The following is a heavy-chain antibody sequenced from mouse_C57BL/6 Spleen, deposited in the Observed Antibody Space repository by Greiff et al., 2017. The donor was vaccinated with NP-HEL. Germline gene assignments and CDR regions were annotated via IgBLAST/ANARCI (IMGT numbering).Heavy chain of an antibody. J-gene: IGHJ3*01. Sequence: EVKVEESGGGLVQPGGSLKLSCAASGFTFSDYYMYWVRQTPEKRLEWVAYISNGGGSTYYPDTVKGRFTISRANAKNTLYLQMSRLKTADAAVYYCAGDDYDDFAYWGQGTLVTVSA. CDR3: AGDDYDDFAY. CDR2: ISNGGGST. CDR1: GFTFSDYY. D-gene: IGHD2-4*01. V-gene: IGHV5-12*01.